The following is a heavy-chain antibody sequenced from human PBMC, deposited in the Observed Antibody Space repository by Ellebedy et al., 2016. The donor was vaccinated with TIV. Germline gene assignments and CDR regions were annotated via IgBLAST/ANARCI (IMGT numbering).Heavy chain of an antibody. D-gene: IGHD1-26*01. CDR1: GFTFSSYS. CDR3: ARDPGIVGANAPIDY. J-gene: IGHJ4*02. V-gene: IGHV3-21*01. CDR2: ISSSSSYI. Sequence: PGGSLRLSCAASGFTFSSYSMNWVRQAPGKGLEWVSSISSSSSYIYYADSVKGRFTISRDNAKNSLYLQMNSLRAEDTAVYYCARDPGIVGANAPIDYWGQGTLVTVSS.